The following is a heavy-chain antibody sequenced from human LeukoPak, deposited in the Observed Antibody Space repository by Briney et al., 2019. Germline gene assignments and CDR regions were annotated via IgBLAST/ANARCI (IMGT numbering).Heavy chain of an antibody. CDR3: AGLFSGYDPFDY. D-gene: IGHD5-12*01. Sequence: SETLSLTCTVSGGSISSGGYYWSWIRQHPGKGLEWIGYIFYSGISNYNPSLKSRVTVSVDTSKNQVSLKLRSVTAADTAVYYCAGLFSGYDPFDYWGQGTLVTVSS. J-gene: IGHJ4*02. CDR1: GGSISSGGYY. V-gene: IGHV4-61*08. CDR2: IFYSGIS.